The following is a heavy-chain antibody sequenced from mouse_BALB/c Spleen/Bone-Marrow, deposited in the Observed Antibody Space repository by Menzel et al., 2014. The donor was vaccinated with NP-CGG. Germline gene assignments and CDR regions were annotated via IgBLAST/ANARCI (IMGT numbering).Heavy chain of an antibody. D-gene: IGHD1-1*01. V-gene: IGHV5-17*02. CDR2: ISRGSSTI. J-gene: IGHJ1*01. CDR1: GFTFSGFG. Sequence: DVQLAESGGGLVQPGGSRKLSCAASGFTFSGFGMHWVRQAPEKGLEWVAYISRGSSTIYYADTVKGRFTISRDNPKNTLFLQMTSLRSEDTAMYYCARSGIATGSYWYFDIWGAGTTVTVSS. CDR3: ARSGIATGSYWYFDI.